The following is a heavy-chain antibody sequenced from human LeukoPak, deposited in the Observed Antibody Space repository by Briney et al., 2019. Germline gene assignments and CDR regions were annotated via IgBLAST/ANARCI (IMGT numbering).Heavy chain of an antibody. CDR3: ARDPPYYYDSSGSAFDI. CDR2: IYSGGST. D-gene: IGHD3-22*01. V-gene: IGHV3-66*01. Sequence: GRSLRLSCAASGFTFSSYGMHWVRQAPGKGLEWVSVIYSGGSTYYADSVKGRFTISRDNSKNTLYLQMNSLRAEDTAVYYCARDPPYYYDSSGSAFDIWGQGTMVTVSS. J-gene: IGHJ3*02. CDR1: GFTFSSYG.